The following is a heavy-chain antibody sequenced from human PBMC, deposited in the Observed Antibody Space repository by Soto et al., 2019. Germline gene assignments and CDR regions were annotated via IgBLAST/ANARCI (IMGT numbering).Heavy chain of an antibody. Sequence: QVQLQESGPGLVKPSGTLSLTCAVSGGSISSSNWWSWVRQPPGKGLEWIGEIYHSGSTNYNPSLKNRVTIAVDKSKNQFTLKLSSVTPADTAVYYCARKTVSMVRGVIIPFDYWGQGTLVTVSS. CDR2: IYHSGST. J-gene: IGHJ4*02. CDR3: ARKTVSMVRGVIIPFDY. V-gene: IGHV4-4*02. CDR1: GGSISSSNW. D-gene: IGHD3-10*01.